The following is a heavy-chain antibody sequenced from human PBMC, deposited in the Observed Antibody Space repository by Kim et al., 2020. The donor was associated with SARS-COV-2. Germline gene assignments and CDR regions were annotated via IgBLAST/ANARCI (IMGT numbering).Heavy chain of an antibody. CDR2: ISWNSGSI. D-gene: IGHD6-13*01. J-gene: IGHJ4*02. CDR1: GFTFDDYA. Sequence: GGSLRLSCAASGFTFDDYAMHWVRQAPGKGLEWVSGISWNSGSIGYADSVKGRFTISRDNAKNSLYLQMNSLRAEDTALYYCAKDVAAGPFYYWGQGTLVTVSS. CDR3: AKDVAAGPFYY. V-gene: IGHV3-9*01.